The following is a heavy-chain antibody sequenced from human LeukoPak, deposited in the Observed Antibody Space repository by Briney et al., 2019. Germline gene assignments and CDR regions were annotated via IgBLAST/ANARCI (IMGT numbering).Heavy chain of an antibody. V-gene: IGHV3-23*01. CDR3: AKNQARSNYYFDY. Sequence: PGGSLRLSCAASGFTFSSYAMSWVRQAPGKGLEWVSAISGSGGSTYYADSVKGQFTISRDNSKNTLYLQMNSLRAEDTAVYYCAKNQARSNYYFDYWGQGTLVTVSS. D-gene: IGHD6-6*01. J-gene: IGHJ4*02. CDR1: GFTFSSYA. CDR2: ISGSGGST.